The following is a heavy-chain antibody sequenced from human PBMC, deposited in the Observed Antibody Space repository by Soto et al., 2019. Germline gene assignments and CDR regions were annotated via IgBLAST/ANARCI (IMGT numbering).Heavy chain of an antibody. V-gene: IGHV3-23*01. Sequence: GVSLRHSCAASGFTFSSYAMSWVRQAPGKGLEWVSAISGSGGSTDYADSVKGRFTISRDNSKNTLYLQMNSLRAEDTAVYYCAKENGYSSTWFEFDYWGQGTLVTSPQ. CDR1: GFTFSSYA. CDR2: ISGSGGST. D-gene: IGHD6-13*01. CDR3: AKENGYSSTWFEFDY. J-gene: IGHJ4*02.